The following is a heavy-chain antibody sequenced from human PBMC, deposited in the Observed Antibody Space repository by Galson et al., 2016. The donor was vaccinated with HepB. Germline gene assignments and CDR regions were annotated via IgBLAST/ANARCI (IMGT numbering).Heavy chain of an antibody. J-gene: IGHJ4*02. CDR2: ISAYNGNT. D-gene: IGHD6-6*01. Sequence: SVKVSCTASGYTFTSYGISWVRQAPGQGLEWMGWISAYNGNTNYAQKLQGRVTMTTDTSTSTAYMELRSLRSDDTAVYYCARILMGIAARWVTTYYFDYWGQGTLVTVSS. V-gene: IGHV1-18*01. CDR3: ARILMGIAARWVTTYYFDY. CDR1: GYTFTSYG.